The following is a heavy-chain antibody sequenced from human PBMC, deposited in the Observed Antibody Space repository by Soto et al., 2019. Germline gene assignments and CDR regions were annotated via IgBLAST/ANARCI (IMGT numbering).Heavy chain of an antibody. Sequence: PSETLSLTCTVSGGSISSGDYYWSWIRQPPGKGLEWIGYIYYSGSTYYNPSLKSRVTISVDTSKNQFSLKLSSVTAADTAVYYCARGRYDSSYYYYYGMDVWGQGTTVTVSS. V-gene: IGHV4-30-4*01. CDR2: IYYSGST. D-gene: IGHD3-22*01. CDR1: GGSISSGDYY. J-gene: IGHJ6*02. CDR3: ARGRYDSSYYYYYGMDV.